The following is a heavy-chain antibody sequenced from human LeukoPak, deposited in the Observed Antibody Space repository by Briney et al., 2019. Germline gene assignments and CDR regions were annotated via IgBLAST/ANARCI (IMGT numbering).Heavy chain of an antibody. CDR1: GGSFSGYY. CDR2: INHSGST. Sequence: SETLSLTCAVYGGSFSGYYWSWIRQPPGKGLEWIGEINHSGSTYYNPSLKSRVTISVDTSKNQFSLKLSSVTAADTAVYYCAREVQAYYYDSSGYYLDYWGQGTLVTVSS. V-gene: IGHV4-34*09. CDR3: AREVQAYYYDSSGYYLDY. J-gene: IGHJ4*02. D-gene: IGHD3-22*01.